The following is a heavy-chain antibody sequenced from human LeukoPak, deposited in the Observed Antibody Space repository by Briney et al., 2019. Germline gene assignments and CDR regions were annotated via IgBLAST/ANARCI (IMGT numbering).Heavy chain of an antibody. CDR1: GGSISSSSYY. CDR3: ARSFDFWSDEYSIGGVGNPTHYCDY. D-gene: IGHD3-3*01. CDR2: IYYSGGT. V-gene: IGHV4-39*07. Sequence: SETLSLTCTVSGGSISSSSYYWGWIRQPPGKGLEWIGSIYYSGGTYYNPSLKSRVTISVDTSKNQFSLKLSSVTAADTAVYYCARSFDFWSDEYSIGGVGNPTHYCDYWGQGILVTVSS. J-gene: IGHJ4*02.